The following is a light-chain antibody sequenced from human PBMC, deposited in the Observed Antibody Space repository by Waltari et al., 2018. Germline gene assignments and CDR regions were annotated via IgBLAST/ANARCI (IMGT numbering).Light chain of an antibody. J-gene: IGKJ1*01. Sequence: ELVLPQSPGTASLSPGARVTLSCRASQSVGSSSLAWYQQKPGQAPRLVIYRASRRATGIPDRFSGSGSGTDFSLTISRLEPEDFAVYYCQQHGTLPATFGQGTKVEIK. CDR3: QQHGTLPAT. V-gene: IGKV3-20*01. CDR1: QSVGSSS. CDR2: RAS.